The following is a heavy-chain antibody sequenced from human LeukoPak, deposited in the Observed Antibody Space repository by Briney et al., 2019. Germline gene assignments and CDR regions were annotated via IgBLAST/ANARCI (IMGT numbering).Heavy chain of an antibody. CDR3: ARDRCSSTSCFIDY. D-gene: IGHD2-2*01. CDR1: GFTVRSNY. Sequence: GGSLRLSCAASGFTVRSNYMNWVRQAPGKGLEWVSVIYADGSTYYADSVKGRFTISRDNSKNTLYLQMNSLRAEDTAVYYCARDRCSSTSCFIDYWGQGTLVTVSS. J-gene: IGHJ4*02. V-gene: IGHV3-66*01. CDR2: IYADGST.